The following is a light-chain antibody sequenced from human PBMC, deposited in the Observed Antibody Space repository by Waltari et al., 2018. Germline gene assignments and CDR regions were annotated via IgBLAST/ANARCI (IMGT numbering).Light chain of an antibody. Sequence: DVQMTQSPSSLSASVGDSVTNTCQASEEIYRDLNWFQQIQGQAPRLLIHTASKLETGVTSRFSGSGSGTEYSLTISSLQPEDVATYYCQQYDRIPNTFGQGTKVEIK. CDR2: TAS. CDR3: QQYDRIPNT. CDR1: EEIYRD. J-gene: IGKJ2*01. V-gene: IGKV1-33*01.